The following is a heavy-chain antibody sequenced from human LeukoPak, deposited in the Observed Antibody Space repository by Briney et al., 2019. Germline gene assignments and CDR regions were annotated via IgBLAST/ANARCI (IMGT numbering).Heavy chain of an antibody. D-gene: IGHD1-26*01. J-gene: IGHJ6*02. Sequence: ASVKVSCKASGYTFTSYDINWVRQATGQGLEWMGWMNPNSGNTGYAQKFQGRVTMTRNTSISTAYMELSSLRSEDTAVYYCARKHAYRKNYYYYYGMDVWGQGTTVTVSS. V-gene: IGHV1-8*01. CDR2: MNPNSGNT. CDR3: ARKHAYRKNYYYYYGMDV. CDR1: GYTFTSYD.